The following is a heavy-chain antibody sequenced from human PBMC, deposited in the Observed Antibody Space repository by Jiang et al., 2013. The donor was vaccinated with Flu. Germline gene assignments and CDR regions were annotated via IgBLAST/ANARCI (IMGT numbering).Heavy chain of an antibody. J-gene: IGHJ2*01. V-gene: IGHV3-7*03. Sequence: EVQLLESGGGLVQPGGSLRLSCAASGFTFSNYWMSWVRQAPGKGLEWVANIKEDGREKSYVDSVKGRFTISRDNGENSLYLQMSSLRGEDTAFYYCARAGLYGDYPGWYFDLWG. CDR3: ARAGLYGDYPGWYFDL. D-gene: IGHD4-17*01. CDR2: IKEDGREK. CDR1: GFTFSNYW.